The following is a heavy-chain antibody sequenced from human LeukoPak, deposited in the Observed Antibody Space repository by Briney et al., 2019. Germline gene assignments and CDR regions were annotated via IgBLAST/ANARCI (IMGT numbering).Heavy chain of an antibody. CDR1: GFTFSSYA. CDR2: ISGSDGSA. CDR3: ARDSHYATSGWDFDY. Sequence: PGGSLRLSCAASGFTFSSYAMSWVRQAPGKGLEWVSAISGSDGSAYYADSVKGRFTISRDNSKNTVYLQMNSLGAEDTAVYYCARDSHYATSGWDFDYWGQGTLVTVSS. D-gene: IGHD6-19*01. V-gene: IGHV3-23*01. J-gene: IGHJ4*02.